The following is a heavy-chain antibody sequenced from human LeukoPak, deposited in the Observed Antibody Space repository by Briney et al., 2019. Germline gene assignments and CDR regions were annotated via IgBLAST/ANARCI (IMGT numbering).Heavy chain of an antibody. J-gene: IGHJ4*02. Sequence: GGSLRLSCAASAFTFSSYAMSWVRQAPGKGLEWVSVIYSGGSTYYADSVKGRFTISRDNSKNTLYLQMNSLRAEDTAVYYCARVWYDILTGYVDYWGQGTLVTVSS. CDR2: IYSGGST. D-gene: IGHD3-9*01. CDR3: ARVWYDILTGYVDY. V-gene: IGHV3-53*01. CDR1: AFTFSSYA.